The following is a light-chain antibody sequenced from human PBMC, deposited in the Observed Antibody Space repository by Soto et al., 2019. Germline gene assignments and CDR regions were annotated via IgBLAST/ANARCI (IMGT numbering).Light chain of an antibody. V-gene: IGLV1-40*01. J-gene: IGLJ1*01. CDR1: NSNILAGYD. Sequence: QSVLAQPPSVFWAKGDRFTISFTGSNSNILAGYDLHWYQQLPGTAPTLLIYGNSNRPSGVPDRFSASKSGTSASLDITGLQAEDEADYYCQSYDSSMSGYVFGTGTKVTV. CDR3: QSYDSSMSGYV. CDR2: GNS.